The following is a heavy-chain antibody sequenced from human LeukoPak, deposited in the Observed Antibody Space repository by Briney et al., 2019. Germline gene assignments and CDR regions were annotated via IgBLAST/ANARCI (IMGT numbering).Heavy chain of an antibody. CDR1: GGSISSGSYY. D-gene: IGHD6-13*01. Sequence: SETLSLTCTVSGGSISSGSYYWSWIRQPAGKGLEWIGRIYTSGSTNYNPSLKSRVTISVDTSKNQFSLKLSSVTAADTAVCYCARDYSSSSDYWGQGTLVTVSS. CDR3: ARDYSSSSDY. CDR2: IYTSGST. V-gene: IGHV4-61*02. J-gene: IGHJ4*02.